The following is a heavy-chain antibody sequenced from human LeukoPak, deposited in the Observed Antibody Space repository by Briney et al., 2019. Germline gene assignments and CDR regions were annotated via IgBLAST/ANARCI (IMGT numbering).Heavy chain of an antibody. J-gene: IGHJ3*02. CDR1: GFTLRSYW. V-gene: IGHV3-74*01. D-gene: IGHD2-8*01. CDR2: INWDGSSI. CDR3: TRADCTNVVCPKSRNSFDI. Sequence: PGGSLRLSCVASGFTLRSYWMLGVRQGPGEGRVWVSRINWDGSSIGYADSVKGRFTISRDNSKKTLYLQMNSLTAEDTAVYYCTRADCTNVVCPKSRNSFDIWGQGTMVTVSS.